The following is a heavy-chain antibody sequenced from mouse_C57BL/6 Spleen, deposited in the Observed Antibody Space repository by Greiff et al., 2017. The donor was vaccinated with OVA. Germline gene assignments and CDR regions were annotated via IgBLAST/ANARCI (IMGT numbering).Heavy chain of an antibody. CDR2: ISSGGDYI. Sequence: EVMLVESGEGLVKPGGSLKLSCAASGFTFSSYAMSWVRQTPEKRLEWVAYISSGGDYIYYADTVKGRFTISRDNARNTLYLQMSSLKSEDTAMYYCTREADYYGSSPFDYWGQGTTLTVSS. CDR3: TREADYYGSSPFDY. V-gene: IGHV5-9-1*02. CDR1: GFTFSSYA. D-gene: IGHD1-1*01. J-gene: IGHJ2*01.